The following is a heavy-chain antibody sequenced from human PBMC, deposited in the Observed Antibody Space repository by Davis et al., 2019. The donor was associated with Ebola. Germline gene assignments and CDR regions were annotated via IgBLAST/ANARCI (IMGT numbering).Heavy chain of an antibody. CDR3: AKDLYYYDSSGYLIDV. CDR2: ISSSSSTI. V-gene: IGHV3-48*01. CDR1: GFTFSSYA. Sequence: GESLKISCAASGFTFSSYAMNWVRQAPGKGLEWVSYISSSSSTIYYADSVKGRFTISRDNSKNTLYLQMNSLRAEDTAVYYCAKDLYYYDSSGYLIDVWGQGTTVTVSS. J-gene: IGHJ6*02. D-gene: IGHD3-22*01.